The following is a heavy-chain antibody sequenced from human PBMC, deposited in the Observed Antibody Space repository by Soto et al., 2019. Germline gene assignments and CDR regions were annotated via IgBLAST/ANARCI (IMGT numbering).Heavy chain of an antibody. CDR3: ARIGGYCSGGCCYFSNQPFDY. D-gene: IGHD2-15*01. V-gene: IGHV3-7*01. J-gene: IGHJ4*02. CDR2: IKQDGSEK. Sequence: EVQLVECGGGLVQPGGSLRLSCAASGFTFSSYWMSWVRQAPGKGLEWVANIKQDGSEKYYVDSVKGRFTISRDNAKNSLYLQMNSLRAEDTAVYYCARIGGYCSGGCCYFSNQPFDYWGQGTLVTVSS. CDR1: GFTFSSYW.